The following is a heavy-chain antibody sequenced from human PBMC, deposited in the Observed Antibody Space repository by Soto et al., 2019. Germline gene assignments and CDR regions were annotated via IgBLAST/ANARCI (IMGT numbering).Heavy chain of an antibody. CDR1: GGSIISATYY. CDR2: IYYGGST. J-gene: IGHJ6*03. Sequence: QLQLQESGPGLVKPSETLSLTCTVSGGSIISATYYWGWIRHPPGKGLEWIGSIYYGGSTYYNPSLKSPVTISVDTSNNQFSLKLTSVTAADTAVSYCASMVTFPLYAYYSMDVWGRGTTVTVSS. D-gene: IGHD3-16*01. CDR3: ASMVTFPLYAYYSMDV. V-gene: IGHV4-39*01.